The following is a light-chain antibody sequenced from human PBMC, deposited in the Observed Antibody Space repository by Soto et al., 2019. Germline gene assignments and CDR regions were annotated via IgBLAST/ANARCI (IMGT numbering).Light chain of an antibody. Sequence: EIVLTKSPVTLSWPQGERATLSCGVSQSVSSMYLSWCHQKPGQAPPLLLSGTSTRATGVPVRFSGSGSGTAFTLTISSLQPEDFAVYFCHQDFNFPWTFGQGTKVDI. V-gene: IGKV3D-7*01. CDR3: HQDFNFPWT. CDR2: GTS. CDR1: QSVSSMY. J-gene: IGKJ1*01.